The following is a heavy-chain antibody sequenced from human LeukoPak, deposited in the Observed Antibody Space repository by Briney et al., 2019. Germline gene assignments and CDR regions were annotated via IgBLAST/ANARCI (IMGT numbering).Heavy chain of an antibody. D-gene: IGHD3-22*01. J-gene: IGHJ4*02. CDR3: ARASDSSGFYDLDY. CDR2: IFSRGSS. Sequence: PSETLSLTCSVSGGSISNYYWSWIRQPPGKGLEWIGYIFSRGSSNYSPSLKSRVTISVDTSKNQSSLKLSSVTAADTAVYYCARASDSSGFYDLDYWGQGTLVTVSS. CDR1: GGSISNYY. V-gene: IGHV4-59*01.